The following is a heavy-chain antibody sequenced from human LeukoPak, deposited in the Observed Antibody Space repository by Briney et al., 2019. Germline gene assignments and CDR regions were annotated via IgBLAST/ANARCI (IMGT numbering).Heavy chain of an antibody. CDR1: GFTFSSYS. J-gene: IGHJ4*02. CDR2: ISSSSSYI. CDR3: ARDAREVPFDY. Sequence: GGSLRLSCAASGFTFSSYSMNWVRQAPGKGLEWVSSISSSSSYIYYADPVKGRFTISRDNAKNSLYLQMNSLRAEDTAVYYCARDAREVPFDYWGQGTLVTVSS. V-gene: IGHV3-21*01.